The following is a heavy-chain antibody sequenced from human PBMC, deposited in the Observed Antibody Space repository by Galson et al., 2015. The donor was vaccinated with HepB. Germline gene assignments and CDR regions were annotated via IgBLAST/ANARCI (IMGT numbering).Heavy chain of an antibody. CDR2: ISSSGYI. D-gene: IGHD3-22*01. V-gene: IGHV3-21*01. J-gene: IGHJ4*02. CDR3: ARARGGYYHDY. CDR1: GFTFSTYS. Sequence: SLRLSCAASGFTFSTYSMNWVRQAPGKGLQWVSSISSSGYIYYADSVRGRFTISRDNAKNSLYLQMNSLRAEDSAVYYCARARGGYYHDYWGQGTLVTVSS.